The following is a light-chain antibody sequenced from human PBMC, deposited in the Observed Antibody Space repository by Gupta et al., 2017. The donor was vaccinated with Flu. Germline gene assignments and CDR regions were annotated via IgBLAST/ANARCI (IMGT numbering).Light chain of an antibody. CDR3: SSYTSSNTLV. CDR1: STDVGDYKY. Sequence: SIAISCTGTSTDVGDYKYVSWYQHHPGTDPKLIIYEVTNRPSGVSDRFFGSKSGNTASLTISGLQADDEADYYCSSYTSSNTLVFGGGTKLTVL. V-gene: IGLV2-14*01. CDR2: EVT. J-gene: IGLJ3*02.